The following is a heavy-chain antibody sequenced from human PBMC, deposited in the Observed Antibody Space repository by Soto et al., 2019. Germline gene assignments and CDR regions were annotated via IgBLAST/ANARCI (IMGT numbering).Heavy chain of an antibody. CDR1: GFTFSSYA. CDR2: ISGSGGST. CDR3: AKDQWLRSFQIIAFDY. D-gene: IGHD5-12*01. J-gene: IGHJ4*02. Sequence: EVQLLESGGGLVQPGGSLRLSCAASGFTFSSYAMSWVRQAPGKGLEWVSAISGSGGSTYYADSVKGRFTISRDNSKNTLYLQMNRLRAEDTAVYYCAKDQWLRSFQIIAFDYWGQGNLVTVSS. V-gene: IGHV3-23*01.